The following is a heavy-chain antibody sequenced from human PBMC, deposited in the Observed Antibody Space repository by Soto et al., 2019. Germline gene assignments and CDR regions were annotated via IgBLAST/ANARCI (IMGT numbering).Heavy chain of an antibody. D-gene: IGHD6-6*01. CDR1: GFTFSSYA. J-gene: IGHJ3*02. Sequence: PGGSLRLSCSASGFTFSSYAMHWVRQAPGKGLEYVSAISSNGGSTYYADSVKGRFTISRDNSKNTLYLQMSSLRAEDTAVYYCVKGDGAARNDALDIWGQGTMVTVSS. CDR2: ISSNGGST. CDR3: VKGDGAARNDALDI. V-gene: IGHV3-64D*06.